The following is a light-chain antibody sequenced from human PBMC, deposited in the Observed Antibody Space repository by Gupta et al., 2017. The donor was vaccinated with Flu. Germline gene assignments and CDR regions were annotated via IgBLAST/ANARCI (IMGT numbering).Light chain of an antibody. Sequence: QSVLTQPPSVSGAPGQRVTISCTGSSPNIGAGYDVHWFQLLPGTAPKLLLYGTINRPSGVPDRFSGSKSGTSASLAITGLQAEDEADYYCQSFDNSLNGWVFGGGSRLTVL. CDR3: QSFDNSLNGWV. J-gene: IGLJ3*02. CDR2: GTI. V-gene: IGLV1-40*01. CDR1: SPNIGAGYD.